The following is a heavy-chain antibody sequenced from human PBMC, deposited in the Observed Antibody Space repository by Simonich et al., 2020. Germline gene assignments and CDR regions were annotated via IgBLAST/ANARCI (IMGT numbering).Heavy chain of an antibody. CDR3: ACLGTGDAFDI. J-gene: IGHJ3*02. D-gene: IGHD3-9*01. Sequence: EVQLVESGGGLVQPGGSLRLSCAASGFTFSSYWMRWVRQAPVKGLEGGANIKQDGSEKYYVDSVKGRFTISRDNAKNSLYLQMNSLRAEDTAVYYCACLGTGDAFDIWGQGTMVTVSS. CDR1: GFTFSSYW. V-gene: IGHV3-7*01. CDR2: IKQDGSEK.